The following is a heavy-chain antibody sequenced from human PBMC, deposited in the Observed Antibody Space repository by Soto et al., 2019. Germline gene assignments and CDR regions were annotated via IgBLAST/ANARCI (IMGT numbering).Heavy chain of an antibody. CDR3: ARDPWNDVRGWFDS. V-gene: IGHV1-3*01. CDR2: INAGNGNT. CDR1: GYTFTSYA. Sequence: AASVKVSCKASGYTFTSYAMHWVRQAPGQRLEWMGWINAGNGNTKYSQKFQGRVTITRDTSASTAYMELSSLRSEDTAVYYCARDPWNDVRGWFDSWGQGTLVTVSS. D-gene: IGHD1-1*01. J-gene: IGHJ5*01.